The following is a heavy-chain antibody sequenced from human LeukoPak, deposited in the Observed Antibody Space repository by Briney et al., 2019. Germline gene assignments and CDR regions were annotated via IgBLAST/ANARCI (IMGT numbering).Heavy chain of an antibody. D-gene: IGHD1-26*01. CDR2: INHSGST. V-gene: IGHV4-34*01. CDR1: GGSFSGYY. J-gene: IGHJ3*02. Sequence: SETLSLTCAVYGGSFSGYYWSWIRQPPGKGLEWIGEINHSGSTNYNPSLKSRVTISVDTSNNQFSLKLSSVTAADTAVYYCALTVGATLDALDIRGQGTMVTVSS. CDR3: ALTVGATLDALDI.